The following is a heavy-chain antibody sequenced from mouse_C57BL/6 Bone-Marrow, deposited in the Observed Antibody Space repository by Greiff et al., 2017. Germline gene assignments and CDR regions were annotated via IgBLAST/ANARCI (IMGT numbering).Heavy chain of an antibody. CDR2: ISYSGST. J-gene: IGHJ2*01. V-gene: IGHV3-1*01. CDR1: GYSITSGYD. Sequence: EVQGVESGPGMVKPSQSLSLTCTVTGYSITSGYDWHWIRHFPGNKLEWMGYISYSGSTNYNPSLKSRISITHDTSKNHFFLKLNSVATEDTATYYCARDLTGYWGQGTTLTVSS. CDR3: ARDLTGY.